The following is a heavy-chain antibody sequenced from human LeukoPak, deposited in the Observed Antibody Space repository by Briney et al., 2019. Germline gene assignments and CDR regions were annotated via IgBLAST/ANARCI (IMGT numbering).Heavy chain of an antibody. J-gene: IGHJ3*02. D-gene: IGHD5-18*01. CDR1: GFTFSTYE. V-gene: IGHV3-21*01. CDR2: TSSSSSYI. Sequence: GGSLRLSCAASGFTFSTYEMNWVRQAPGKGLEWVSSTSSSSSYIYYADSVKGRFTISRDNAKNSLYLQMNSLRAEDTAVYYCARGLGSYAYSDAFDIWGQGTMVTVSS. CDR3: ARGLGSYAYSDAFDI.